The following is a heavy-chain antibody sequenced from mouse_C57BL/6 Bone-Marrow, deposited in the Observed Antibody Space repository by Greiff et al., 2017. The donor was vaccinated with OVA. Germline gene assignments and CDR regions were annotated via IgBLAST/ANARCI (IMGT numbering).Heavy chain of an antibody. Sequence: EVKLVESGGPLAQPGGSLILSCAASGFTFSDFYIYWIRQTPEKMLEGVAYISNGGGSTYYPDSVKGRFTISRANAKNTPYLQMSRLKGEDTAMYYCARLDGMDYWGQGTSVTVSS. V-gene: IGHV5-12*01. CDR3: ARLDGMDY. J-gene: IGHJ4*01. CDR1: GFTFSDFY. CDR2: ISNGGGST.